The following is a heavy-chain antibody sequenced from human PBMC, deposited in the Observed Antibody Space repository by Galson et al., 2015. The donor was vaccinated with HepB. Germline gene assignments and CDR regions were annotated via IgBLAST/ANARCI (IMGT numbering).Heavy chain of an antibody. J-gene: IGHJ6*02. CDR3: ARGPSIVVVPAASPGGMDV. V-gene: IGHV3-48*02. D-gene: IGHD2-2*01. CDR1: GFTFSSYS. Sequence: SLRLSCAASGFTFSSYSMNWVRQAPGKGLEWVSYISSSSSTIYYADSVKGRFTISRDNAKNSLYLQMNSLRDEDTAVYYCARGPSIVVVPAASPGGMDVWGQGTTVTVSS. CDR2: ISSSSSTI.